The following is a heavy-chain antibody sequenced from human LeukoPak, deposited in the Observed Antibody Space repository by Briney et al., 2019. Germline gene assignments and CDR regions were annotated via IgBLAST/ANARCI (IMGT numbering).Heavy chain of an antibody. Sequence: GASVKVSCKASGYTFTSYYMHWVRQAPGQGLEWMGGIIPIFGTANYAQKFQGRVTITTDESTSTAYMELSSLRSEDTAVYYCARGRPGRQFIAAQSPYYFDYWGQGTLVTVSS. CDR3: ARGRPGRQFIAAQSPYYFDY. D-gene: IGHD6-13*01. CDR2: IIPIFGTA. V-gene: IGHV1-69*05. J-gene: IGHJ4*02. CDR1: GYTFTSYY.